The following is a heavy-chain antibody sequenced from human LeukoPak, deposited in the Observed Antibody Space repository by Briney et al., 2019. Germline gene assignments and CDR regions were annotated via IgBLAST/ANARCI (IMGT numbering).Heavy chain of an antibody. Sequence: SETLSLTCTVSGYSISSGYHWGWIRQPPGKGLEWIGYIYYSGSTNYNPSLKSRVTISVDTSKNQFSLKLSSVTAADTAVYYCATYDILTGHDYWGQGTLVTVSS. CDR2: IYYSGST. CDR3: ATYDILTGHDY. CDR1: GYSISSGYH. J-gene: IGHJ4*02. D-gene: IGHD3-9*01. V-gene: IGHV4-61*01.